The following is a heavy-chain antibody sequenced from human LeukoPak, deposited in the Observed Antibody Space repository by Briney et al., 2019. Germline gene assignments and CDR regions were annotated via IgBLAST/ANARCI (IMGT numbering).Heavy chain of an antibody. D-gene: IGHD4/OR15-4a*01. CDR1: GFTFSNHV. Sequence: GGSLRLSCAASGFTFSNHVINWVRQAPGKGPEWVANIKQDGGEIFYVDSVKGRFTISRDNAKNSLYLQMNSLRAEDTAVYYCAREDHANYNYWGQGTLVTVSS. CDR2: IKQDGGEI. CDR3: AREDHANYNY. V-gene: IGHV3-7*01. J-gene: IGHJ4*02.